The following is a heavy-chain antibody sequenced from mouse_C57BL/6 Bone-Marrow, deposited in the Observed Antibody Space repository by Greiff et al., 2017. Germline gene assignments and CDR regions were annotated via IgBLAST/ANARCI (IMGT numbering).Heavy chain of an antibody. CDR2: INPNNGGT. V-gene: IGHV1-26*01. Sequence: VQLQQSGPELVKPGASVKISCKASGYTFTDYYMNWVKQSPGKSLEWIGDINPNNGGTSYNQKFKGKATLTVDKSSSTAYMELRSLTSEDSAVYYCARERGRYYVDYWGQGTALTLSS. CDR3: ARERGRYYVDY. J-gene: IGHJ2*01. CDR1: GYTFTDYY.